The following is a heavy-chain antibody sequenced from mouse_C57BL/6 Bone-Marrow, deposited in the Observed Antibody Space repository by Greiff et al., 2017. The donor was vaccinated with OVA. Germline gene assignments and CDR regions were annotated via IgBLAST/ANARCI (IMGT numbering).Heavy chain of an antibody. D-gene: IGHD4-1*01. CDR1: GYAFSSSW. CDR3: AKTGTIAY. J-gene: IGHJ3*01. CDR2: IYPGDGGT. V-gene: IGHV1-82*01. Sequence: QVQLQQSGPELVKPGASVKISCKASGYAFSSSWMNWVKQRPGKGLEWIGRIYPGDGGTNYNGKFKGKATLTADKSSSTAYMQLSSLTSEDSAVYFCAKTGTIAYWGQGTLVTVSA.